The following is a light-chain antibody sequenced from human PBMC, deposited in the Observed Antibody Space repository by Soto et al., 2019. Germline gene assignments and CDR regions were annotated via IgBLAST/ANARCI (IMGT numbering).Light chain of an antibody. Sequence: QSALTQPPSASGSPGQSVTISCTGTSSDVGGYNYVSWYQQHPGKAPKLMIYEVSKRPSGVPDRFSGSKSGNTASLTVSGLLAEDEADYYCSSYAGSNNSRVVGGGTKVTVL. J-gene: IGLJ3*02. CDR2: EVS. CDR1: SSDVGGYNY. V-gene: IGLV2-8*01. CDR3: SSYAGSNNSRV.